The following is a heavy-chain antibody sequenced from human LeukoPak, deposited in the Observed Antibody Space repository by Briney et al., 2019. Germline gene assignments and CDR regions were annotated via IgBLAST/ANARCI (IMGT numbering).Heavy chain of an antibody. J-gene: IGHJ6*02. CDR3: ARGMVATSDSAYYYYGMHV. V-gene: IGHV1-46*01. CDR2: VNPSGGST. D-gene: IGHD5-12*01. Sequence: ASVKVSCKASGYTFTSYAMNWVRQAPGQGLEWMGIVNPSGGSTSYAQKFQGRVTMTRDTSTSTVYMELSSLRSEDTAVYYCARGMVATSDSAYYYYGMHVWGQGTTVTVSS. CDR1: GYTFTSYA.